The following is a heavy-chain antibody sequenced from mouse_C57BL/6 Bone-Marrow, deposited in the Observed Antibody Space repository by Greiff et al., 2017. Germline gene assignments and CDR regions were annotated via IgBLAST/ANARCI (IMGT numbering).Heavy chain of an antibody. V-gene: IGHV1-55*01. J-gene: IGHJ1*03. CDR1: GYTFTSYW. CDR2: IYPGSGST. D-gene: IGHD2-1*01. CDR3: ARSMVRRWYFDV. Sequence: VQLQQPGAELVKPGASVTMSCKASGYTFTSYWITWVKQRPGQGLEWIGDIYPGSGSTKYNEKFKSKATLTVDTSSSTAYMQLSSLTSEDSAVYYCARSMVRRWYFDVWGTGTTVTVSS.